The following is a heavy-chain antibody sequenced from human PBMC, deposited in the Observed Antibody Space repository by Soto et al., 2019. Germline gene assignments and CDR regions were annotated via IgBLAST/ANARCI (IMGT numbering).Heavy chain of an antibody. D-gene: IGHD3-3*01. CDR1: GYTCTSYG. CDR2: ISAYNGNT. Sequence: GASVKVSCKASGYTCTSYGISWVRQAPGQGLEWMGWISAYNGNTNYAQKLQGRVTMTTDTSTSTAYVELRSLRSDDTAVYYCARDSFPEWLNDSDAFDICGQGTMVTVS. V-gene: IGHV1-18*01. J-gene: IGHJ3*02. CDR3: ARDSFPEWLNDSDAFDI.